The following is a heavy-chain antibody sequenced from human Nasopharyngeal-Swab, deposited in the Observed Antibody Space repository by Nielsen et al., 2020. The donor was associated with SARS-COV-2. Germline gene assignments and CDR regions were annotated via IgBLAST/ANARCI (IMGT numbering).Heavy chain of an antibody. CDR2: IYSGGSST. J-gene: IGHJ4*02. Sequence: GASLQISCAAPGFTFSSYAMSWVRQAPGKGLEWVSVIYSGGSSTYYADSVKGRFTISRDNSKNTLYLQMNSLRAEDTATYYCAKDQGSYYDYWGQGTLVTVSS. CDR1: GFTFSSYA. CDR3: AKDQGSYYDY. V-gene: IGHV3-23*03. D-gene: IGHD1-26*01.